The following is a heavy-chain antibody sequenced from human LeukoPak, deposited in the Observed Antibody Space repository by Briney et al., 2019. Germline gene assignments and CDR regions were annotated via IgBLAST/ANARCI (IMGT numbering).Heavy chain of an antibody. J-gene: IGHJ4*02. CDR2: INPDGSTT. D-gene: IGHD2-8*01. CDR1: GFTFITYW. CDR3: ARGVSDIVLGSY. V-gene: IGHV3-74*01. Sequence: GGSLRLSCAASGFTFITYWMHWVRQAPGKGLVWVSRINPDGSTTSYADSVKGRFTVSRDNAKNTLYLQMNSLRAEDTAVYYCARGVSDIVLGSYWGQGTLVTVSS.